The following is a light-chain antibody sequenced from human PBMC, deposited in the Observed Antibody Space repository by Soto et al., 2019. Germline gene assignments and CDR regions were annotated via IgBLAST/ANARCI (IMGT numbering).Light chain of an antibody. CDR1: QSVSSEK. Sequence: EIVLTQSPGTLSLSPVERASLSCRASQSVSSEKLAWYQQKPGQAPRLLIFGASGRATGIPDRFSGSGSGTDFTLTISRLEPEDFAVYYCQQYGSPPGTFGQGTRLEIK. CDR3: QQYGSPPGT. CDR2: GAS. V-gene: IGKV3-20*01. J-gene: IGKJ5*01.